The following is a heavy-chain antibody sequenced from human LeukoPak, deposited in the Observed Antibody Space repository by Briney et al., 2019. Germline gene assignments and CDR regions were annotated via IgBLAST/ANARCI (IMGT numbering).Heavy chain of an antibody. V-gene: IGHV3-30*04. CDR1: GFTFSDYA. D-gene: IGHD4-23*01. Sequence: HPGGSLRLSCATSGFTFSDYAIHWVRQAPGKGLEWVAIISFDGRNEYYADSVKGRFTISRDNFKDTLYLQMSSLRAEDTAVYFCAREGGDLRWPPDSFYFDFWGQGTLVTVSS. CDR2: ISFDGRNE. J-gene: IGHJ4*02. CDR3: AREGGDLRWPPDSFYFDF.